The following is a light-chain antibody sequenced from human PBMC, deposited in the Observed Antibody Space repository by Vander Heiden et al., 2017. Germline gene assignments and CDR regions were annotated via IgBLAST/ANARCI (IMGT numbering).Light chain of an antibody. V-gene: IGKV1-39*01. CDR2: AAS. J-gene: IGKJ2*01. CDR3: QQSYSTPYT. Sequence: DIQMIQSESSLSASVGDRVTITCRASQSISLYLNWYQQIPGKAPRLLIYAASTLQAGVPPRFSGSGSGTDFTLTISSLQPEDFATYYCQQSYSTPYTFGLGTTLEIK. CDR1: QSISLY.